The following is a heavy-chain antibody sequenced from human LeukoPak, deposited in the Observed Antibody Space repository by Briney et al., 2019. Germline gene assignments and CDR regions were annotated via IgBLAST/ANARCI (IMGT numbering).Heavy chain of an antibody. CDR1: GGSISSGSYY. V-gene: IGHV4-61*02. Sequence: PSETVSLTCTVSGGSISSGSYYWSWIRQPAGKGLEWIGRIYTSGSTNYNPSLKSRVTISVDTSKNQFSLKLSSVTAADTAVYYCARARYDLWTGSVRGYFDYWGQGTLVTVSS. CDR3: ARARYDLWTGSVRGYFDY. D-gene: IGHD3-3*01. CDR2: IYTSGST. J-gene: IGHJ4*02.